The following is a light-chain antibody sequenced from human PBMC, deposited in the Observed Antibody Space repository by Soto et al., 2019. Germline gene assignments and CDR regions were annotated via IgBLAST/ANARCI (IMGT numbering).Light chain of an antibody. CDR3: TSYTSSSTPVV. V-gene: IGLV2-14*01. CDR1: SSDIGGYNY. Sequence: QSALTQPASVSGSPGQSITICCTGTSSDIGGYNYVSWYQHHPGKAPKLMIFEVSNRPSGISDRFSGSKSGNTASLTISGLQAEDEADYYCTSYTSSSTPVVFGGGTKLTVL. CDR2: EVS. J-gene: IGLJ2*01.